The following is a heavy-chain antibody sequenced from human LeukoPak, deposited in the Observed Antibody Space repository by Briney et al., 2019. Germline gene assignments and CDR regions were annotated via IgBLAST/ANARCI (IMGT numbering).Heavy chain of an antibody. CDR1: GFTFSDYY. J-gene: IGHJ4*02. D-gene: IGHD4-23*01. Sequence: PGGSLRLSCAASGFTFSDYYMSWIRQAPGKGLEWVSYISSSGSTIYYADSVKGRFTISRDNAKNSLYLQMNSLRAEDTALYYCASLRGDYVGNDFDYWGQGTLVTVSS. V-gene: IGHV3-11*01. CDR2: ISSSGSTI. CDR3: ASLRGDYVGNDFDY.